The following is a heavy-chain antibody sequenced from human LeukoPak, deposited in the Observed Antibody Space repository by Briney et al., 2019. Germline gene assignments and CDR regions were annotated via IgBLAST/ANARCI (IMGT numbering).Heavy chain of an antibody. V-gene: IGHV1-18*01. CDR1: GYTFTSYG. J-gene: IGHJ6*02. D-gene: IGHD6-13*01. CDR2: ISAYNGNT. Sequence: ASVKVSCKASGYTFTSYGISWVRQAPGQGLEWMGWISAYNGNTNYAQKLQGRVTMTTDTSTSTAYMELRSLRSDDTAVYYCARDRAAAGTYYYYYGMDVWGQETTVPVSS. CDR3: ARDRAAAGTYYYYYGMDV.